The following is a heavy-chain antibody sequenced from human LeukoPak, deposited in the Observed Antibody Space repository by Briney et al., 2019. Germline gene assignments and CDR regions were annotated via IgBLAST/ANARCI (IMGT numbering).Heavy chain of an antibody. Sequence: GGSLRLSCAASGFTFSSYEMNWVRQAPGKGLEWVSYIETGGSLISSADSVKGRFTVSRDNPKNSLYLQMNSLRAEDTAVYYCARVYVGTDTVDFDYWGQGTLVTVSS. CDR2: IETGGSLI. J-gene: IGHJ4*02. CDR3: ARVYVGTDTVDFDY. V-gene: IGHV3-48*03. D-gene: IGHD5-18*01. CDR1: GFTFSSYE.